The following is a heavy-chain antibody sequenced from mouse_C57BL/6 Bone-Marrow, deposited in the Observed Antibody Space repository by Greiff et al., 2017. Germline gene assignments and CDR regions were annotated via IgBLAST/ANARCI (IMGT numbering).Heavy chain of an antibody. Sequence: EESGPGLVKPSQSLSLTCSVTGYSITSGYYWNWIRQFPGNKLEWMGYISYDGSNNYNPSLKNRISITRDTYKNQFFLKLNSVTTEDTATYYCARDRGKLGFDYWGQGTTLTVSS. V-gene: IGHV3-6*01. J-gene: IGHJ2*01. CDR1: GYSITSGYY. D-gene: IGHD4-1*01. CDR2: ISYDGSN. CDR3: ARDRGKLGFDY.